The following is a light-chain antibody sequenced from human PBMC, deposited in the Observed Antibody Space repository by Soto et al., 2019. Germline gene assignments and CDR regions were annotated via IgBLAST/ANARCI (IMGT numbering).Light chain of an antibody. Sequence: DIKMTQSPSSVSASVGDRVTITCRASEAISSWLAWYQQKPGRAPKLLIYSASSLQNGAPSRFTGSGSGTDFTLTNTSLQPDDTAIYYCQQARSFPLTFGGGTKVEIK. CDR2: SAS. CDR1: EAISSW. V-gene: IGKV1-12*01. J-gene: IGKJ4*01. CDR3: QQARSFPLT.